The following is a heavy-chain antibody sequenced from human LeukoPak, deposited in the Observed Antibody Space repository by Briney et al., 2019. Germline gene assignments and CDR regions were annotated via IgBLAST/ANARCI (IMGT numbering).Heavy chain of an antibody. J-gene: IGHJ4*02. V-gene: IGHV3-21*04. Sequence: NPGGSLRLSCTVSGFTVSSNSMSWVRQAPRKGLEWISSISTSSSYIYYADSVKGRFTISRDNARNSLYLQMNSLRAEDTAVYYCARDSMTYDYWGQGTLVTVSS. CDR1: GFTVSSNS. CDR3: ARDSMTYDY. CDR2: ISTSSSYI.